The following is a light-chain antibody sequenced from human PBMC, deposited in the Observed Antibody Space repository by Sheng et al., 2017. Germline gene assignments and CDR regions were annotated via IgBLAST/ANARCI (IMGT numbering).Light chain of an antibody. J-gene: IGKJ4*01. CDR1: QNIRSS. Sequence: ETVMTQSPATLSVSPGERATLSCRASQNIRSSLAWYQQKPGQAPRLLIYGASTRATGVPARFSGSGSGTDFTLTISRLDPEDFAVYYCQYYGSSPVTFGGGTRVEV. V-gene: IGKV3-15*01. CDR3: QYYGSSPVT. CDR2: GAS.